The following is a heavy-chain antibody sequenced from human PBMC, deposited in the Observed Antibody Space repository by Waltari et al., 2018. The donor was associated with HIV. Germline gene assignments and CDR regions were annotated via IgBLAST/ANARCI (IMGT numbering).Heavy chain of an antibody. Sequence: VPLVESGGGSIKTGGSLRLYCTAPASIVRSHWMDRVRQEPGKGLDWVARLNSDGSSRNYADAVKGRFVISRDNARNTVYLQLNSLRVEDTAMYFCARASHYIEFSTFDGDYYFDVWGRGTRVAVSS. CDR1: ASIVRSHW. CDR2: LNSDGSSR. D-gene: IGHD2-15*01. CDR3: ARASHYIEFSTFDGDYYFDV. J-gene: IGHJ4*02. V-gene: IGHV3-74*01.